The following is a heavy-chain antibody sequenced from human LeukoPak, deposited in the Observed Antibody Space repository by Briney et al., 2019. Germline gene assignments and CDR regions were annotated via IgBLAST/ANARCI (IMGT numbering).Heavy chain of an antibody. D-gene: IGHD2-21*02. Sequence: AGGSLRLSCAASGFTFDDYGMSWVRQAPGKGLEWVSGINWNGGSTVYADSVKGRFTISRDNAKTSLYLQMNSLRAEDTALYYCARDPSGGDRRVYFDYWGQGTLVTVSS. J-gene: IGHJ4*02. V-gene: IGHV3-20*04. CDR1: GFTFDDYG. CDR3: ARDPSGGDRRVYFDY. CDR2: INWNGGST.